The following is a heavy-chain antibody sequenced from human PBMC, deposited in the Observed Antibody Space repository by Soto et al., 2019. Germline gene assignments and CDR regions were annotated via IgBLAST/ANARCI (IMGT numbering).Heavy chain of an antibody. J-gene: IGHJ4*02. CDR2: ISYSGSS. CDR3: ARADQDASVCX. V-gene: IGHV4-59*11. Sequence: PSETLSLTCTVSGGSMSSHYWTWLRQPPGKGLEWIGYISYSGSSYYNPSLKSRVTISADTSRNQFSLRLTSVIAADTAVYFCARADQDASVCXWGQGTLVTVSX. CDR1: GGSMSSHY. D-gene: IGHD3-16*01.